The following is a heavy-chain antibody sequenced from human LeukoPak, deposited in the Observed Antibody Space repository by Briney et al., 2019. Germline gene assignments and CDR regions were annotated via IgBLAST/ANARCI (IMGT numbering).Heavy chain of an antibody. Sequence: GGSLRLSCAASGFTFSRYSMNWVRQAPGKGLEWVSSIAYSGTYTYYADSVKGRFTISRDNAKNSLYLQMNSLRAEDTAVYYCARGLLAAAGIDYWGQGALVTVSS. CDR2: IAYSGTYT. CDR1: GFTFSRYS. J-gene: IGHJ4*02. V-gene: IGHV3-21*01. D-gene: IGHD6-13*01. CDR3: ARGLLAAAGIDY.